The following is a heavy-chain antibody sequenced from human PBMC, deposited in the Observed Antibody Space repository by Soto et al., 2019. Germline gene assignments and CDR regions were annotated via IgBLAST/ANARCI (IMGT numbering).Heavy chain of an antibody. CDR2: IYYSGST. CDR1: GGSISSGGYY. CDR3: ARGPNLDY. V-gene: IGHV4-61*08. Sequence: SETLSLTCAVSGGSISSGGYYWSWIRQPPGKGLEWIGYIYYSGSTNYNPSLKSRVTISVDTSKNQFSLKLSSVTAADTAVYYCARGPNLDYWGQGTLVTVSS. J-gene: IGHJ4*02.